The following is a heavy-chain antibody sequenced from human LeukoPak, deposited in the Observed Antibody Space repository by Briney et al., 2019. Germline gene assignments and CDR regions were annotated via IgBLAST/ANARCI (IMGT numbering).Heavy chain of an antibody. V-gene: IGHV1-2*02. CDR1: GYTFTAYY. CDR2: IDTNTGDT. D-gene: IGHD2-21*01. Sequence: ASVKVSCKASGYTFTAYYMHWVRQAPGQGLEWMGWIDTNTGDTKYAQKFQGRLTITRDTSTGTAYMELRSLISGDTAVYYCASEAFCAGKTSHLQRVASWGPGTLLTVSS. CDR3: ASEAFCAGKTSHLQRVAS. J-gene: IGHJ4*02.